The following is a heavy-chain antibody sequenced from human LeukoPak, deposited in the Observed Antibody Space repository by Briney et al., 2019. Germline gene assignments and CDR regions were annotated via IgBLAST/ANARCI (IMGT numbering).Heavy chain of an antibody. Sequence: SETLSLTCAVYGGSFSGYYWSWIRQPPGKGLEWIGSIYHSGSTYYNPSLKSRVTISVDTSKNQFSLKLSSVTAADTAVYYCAAAAAGTYYFDYWGQGTLVTVSS. CDR3: AAAAAGTYYFDY. J-gene: IGHJ4*02. CDR2: IYHSGST. CDR1: GGSFSGYY. D-gene: IGHD6-13*01. V-gene: IGHV4-34*01.